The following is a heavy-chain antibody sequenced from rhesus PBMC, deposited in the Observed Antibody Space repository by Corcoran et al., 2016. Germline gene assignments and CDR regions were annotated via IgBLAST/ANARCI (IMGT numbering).Heavy chain of an antibody. D-gene: IGHD4-17*01. CDR1: GGSISGYYY. CDR2: ISGNSAIT. V-gene: IGHV4-73*01. CDR3: AKDNYGYDY. Sequence: QVQLQQWGEGLVKPSETLSLTCAVYGGSISGYYYWSWIRQPPGKGLEWIGYISGNSAITNYNPSLKIRFTISKDPSKNQLSLKLSSVTAADTAVYYCAKDNYGYDYWGQGVLVTVSS. J-gene: IGHJ4*01.